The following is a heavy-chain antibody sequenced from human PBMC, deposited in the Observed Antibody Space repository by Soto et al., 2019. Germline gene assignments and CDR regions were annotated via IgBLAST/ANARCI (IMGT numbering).Heavy chain of an antibody. V-gene: IGHV3-23*01. CDR3: ARGGSVRVLDAFDI. CDR1: RITFNSYA. CDR2: ISGSGSRT. J-gene: IGHJ3*02. D-gene: IGHD3-10*01. Sequence: GGSLRLSCVASRITFNSYAMNWVRQAPGKGLEWVSVISGSGSRTYYADSVKGPFTISTDNSKNTLYLQMNSLRAEDTAIYYCARGGSVRVLDAFDIWGQGTMVTVSS.